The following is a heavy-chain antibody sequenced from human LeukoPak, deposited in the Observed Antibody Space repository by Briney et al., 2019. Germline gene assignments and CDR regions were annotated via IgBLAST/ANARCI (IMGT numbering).Heavy chain of an antibody. CDR2: IKQDGSQR. V-gene: IGHV3-7*01. CDR1: GFTFSSYS. J-gene: IGHJ4*02. Sequence: GGSLRLSCAASGFTFSSYSLNWVRQAPGKGPEWVANIKQDGSQRYYVDSVRGRFTISRDNAKNSLFLQMNGLRAEDTAVYYCARRGGSSSRRSPIDYWGQGTLVTVSS. D-gene: IGHD6-6*01. CDR3: ARRGGSSSRRSPIDY.